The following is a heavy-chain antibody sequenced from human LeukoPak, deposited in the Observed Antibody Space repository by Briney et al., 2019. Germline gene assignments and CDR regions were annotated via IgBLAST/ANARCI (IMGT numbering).Heavy chain of an antibody. D-gene: IGHD3-10*01. Sequence: SETLSLTCTVNGGSFSGSYWSWIRQSPGRGLEWIGEINHSGSTNYNPSLKSRVSISIDTSKNQFSLKLTSVTAADTAMYYCARGPTMVRGVSRFYYYTDAWGKGTTVTVSS. CDR3: ARGPTMVRGVSRFYYYTDA. CDR2: INHSGST. CDR1: GGSFSGSY. V-gene: IGHV4-34*01. J-gene: IGHJ6*03.